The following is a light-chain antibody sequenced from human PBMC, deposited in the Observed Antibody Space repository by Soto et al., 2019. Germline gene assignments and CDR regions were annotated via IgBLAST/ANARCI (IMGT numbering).Light chain of an antibody. CDR2: EGS. J-gene: IGLJ1*01. Sequence: QSALTQPASVSGSPGQSITISCTGTSSDVGTYNLVSWYQHHPGKAPKLMIYEGSKRPSGVSNRFSGSKSGNTASLTISGLQAEDEADYYCCSYAGSSTYVFGTATKVTVL. CDR1: SSDVGTYNL. V-gene: IGLV2-23*01. CDR3: CSYAGSSTYV.